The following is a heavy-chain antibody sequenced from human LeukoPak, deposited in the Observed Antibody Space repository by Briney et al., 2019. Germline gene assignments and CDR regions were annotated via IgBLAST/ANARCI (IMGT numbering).Heavy chain of an antibody. J-gene: IGHJ6*02. V-gene: IGHV3-64*01. Sequence: GGSLRLSCAASGFTFSSYAMHWVRQAPGKGLEYVSAISSNGGSTYYANSVKGRFTISRDNSKNTLYLQMGSLRAEDMAVYYCARDKGGYSYGTEIDYYYSMDVWGQGTTVTVSS. CDR2: ISSNGGST. D-gene: IGHD5-18*01. CDR3: ARDKGGYSYGTEIDYYYSMDV. CDR1: GFTFSSYA.